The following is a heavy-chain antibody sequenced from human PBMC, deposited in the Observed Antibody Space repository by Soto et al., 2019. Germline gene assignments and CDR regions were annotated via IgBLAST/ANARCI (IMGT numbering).Heavy chain of an antibody. Sequence: ASVKVSCKASGYTFTSYYMHWVRQAPGQGLEWMGIINPSGGSTSYAQKFQGRVTMTRDTSTSTVYMELSSLRSEDTAVYYCARDTIFQPAKGETPHIVVVPAAMFGRYGLIDYWGQGTLVTVSS. D-gene: IGHD2-2*01. CDR1: GYTFTSYY. CDR2: INPSGGST. V-gene: IGHV1-46*01. J-gene: IGHJ4*02. CDR3: ARDTIFQPAKGETPHIVVVPAAMFGRYGLIDY.